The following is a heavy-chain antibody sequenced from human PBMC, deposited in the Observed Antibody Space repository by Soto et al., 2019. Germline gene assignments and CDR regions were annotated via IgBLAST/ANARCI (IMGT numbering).Heavy chain of an antibody. Sequence: SQTLSLTCVISGDSVSSNSAAWNWIRQSPSRGLEWLGRTYYRSKWYNDYAVSVKSRITINPDTSKNQFSLQLNSATPEDTAVYYCARGAAMVQSNWFDHWGQGTLVTVSS. CDR3: ARGAAMVQSNWFDH. J-gene: IGHJ5*02. CDR1: GDSVSSNSAA. D-gene: IGHD5-18*01. V-gene: IGHV6-1*01. CDR2: TYYRSKWYN.